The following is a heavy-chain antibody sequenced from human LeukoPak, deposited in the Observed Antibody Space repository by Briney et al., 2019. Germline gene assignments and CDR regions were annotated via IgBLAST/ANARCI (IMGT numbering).Heavy chain of an antibody. CDR1: GFTFSSYA. CDR2: ISGSGGST. D-gene: IGHD2-2*01. CDR3: ALIVVVPAADY. Sequence: GRSLRLSCAASGFTFSSYAMSWVRQAPGKGLEWVSAISGSGGSTYYAASVKGRFTISRDNSKNTLYLQMNSLRAEDTAVYYCALIVVVPAADYWGQGTLVTVSS. J-gene: IGHJ4*02. V-gene: IGHV3-23*01.